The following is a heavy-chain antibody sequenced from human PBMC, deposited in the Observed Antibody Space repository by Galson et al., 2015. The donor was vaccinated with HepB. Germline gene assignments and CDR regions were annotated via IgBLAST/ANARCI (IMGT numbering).Heavy chain of an antibody. D-gene: IGHD3-10*01. CDR2: ISYDGANK. CDR1: GFTFSTYG. Sequence: SLRLSCAASGFTFSTYGMHWVRQVPGKGLEWVAVISYDGANKYYVDSVKGRFTISRDNAKDSVYLQLDSLRAEDTAVYYCARRISLVRGIITKPDYYYGMDVWGQGTTVTVAS. J-gene: IGHJ6*02. V-gene: IGHV3-30*03. CDR3: ARRISLVRGIITKPDYYYGMDV.